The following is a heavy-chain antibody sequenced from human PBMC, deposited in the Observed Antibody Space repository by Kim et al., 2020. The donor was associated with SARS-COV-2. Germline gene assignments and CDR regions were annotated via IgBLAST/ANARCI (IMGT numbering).Heavy chain of an antibody. CDR2: ISYDGSNK. CDR3: ARGVQGEDYFDY. V-gene: IGHV3-30*04. CDR1: GFTFSSYA. Sequence: GGSLRLSCAASGFTFSSYAMHWVRQAPGKGLEWVAVISYDGSNKYYVDSVKGRFTISRDNSKNTLYLQMNSLRAEDTAVYYCARGVQGEDYFDYWGQGTLVTVSS. D-gene: IGHD3-10*01. J-gene: IGHJ4*02.